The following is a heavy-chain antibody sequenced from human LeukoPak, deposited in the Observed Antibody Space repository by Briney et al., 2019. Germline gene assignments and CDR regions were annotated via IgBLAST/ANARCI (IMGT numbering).Heavy chain of an antibody. Sequence: AGGSLRLSCAASGFSFSNYAMAWVRQAPGRGLEWVSAITGGGDYRYYADSVKGRFTISRDNSKNTLFLQMDSLRAENTAVYYCAKEWGGLSPSNWLGPWGQGTLVTVSS. CDR2: ITGGGDYR. CDR1: GFSFSNYA. J-gene: IGHJ5*02. CDR3: AKEWGGLSPSNWLGP. D-gene: IGHD3-16*02. V-gene: IGHV3-23*01.